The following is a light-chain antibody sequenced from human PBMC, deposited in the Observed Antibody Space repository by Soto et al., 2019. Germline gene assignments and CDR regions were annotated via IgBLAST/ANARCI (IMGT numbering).Light chain of an antibody. CDR1: SSDVGGYNY. Sequence: QSVLTQPASVSGSPGQSITISCTGTSSDVGGYNYVSWYQQHPGKAPKLMIYEVSKRPSGVSNRFSGSKSGNTASLTISGLQAEDEADYYCSSYTSSSTYVFGTGTRSPS. V-gene: IGLV2-14*01. CDR2: EVS. CDR3: SSYTSSSTYV. J-gene: IGLJ1*01.